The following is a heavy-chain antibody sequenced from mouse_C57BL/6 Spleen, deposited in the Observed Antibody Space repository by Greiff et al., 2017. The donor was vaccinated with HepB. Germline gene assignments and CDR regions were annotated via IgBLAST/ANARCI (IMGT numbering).Heavy chain of an antibody. J-gene: IGHJ1*03. CDR2: IYPGGGYT. Sequence: QVQLQQSGAELVRPGTSVKMSCKASGYTFTNYWIGWAKQRPGHGLEWIGDIYPGGGYTKYNEKFKGKATLTADKSSSTAYMQFSSLTSEDSAIYYCARRGSSWYFDVWGTGTTVTVSS. CDR3: ARRGSSWYFDV. CDR1: GYTFTNYW. V-gene: IGHV1-63*01. D-gene: IGHD1-1*01.